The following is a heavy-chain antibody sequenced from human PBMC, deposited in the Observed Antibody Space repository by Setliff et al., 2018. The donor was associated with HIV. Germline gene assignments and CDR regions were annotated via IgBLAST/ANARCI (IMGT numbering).Heavy chain of an antibody. Sequence: GGSLRLSCATSGFAFSDYDFHWVRQVTGEGLEWVSAIGTGGDTYYADSVKGRFTISRDNSKNTLYLQMNSLRAEDTAVYYCARDQRYCGGDCYSQPFDYWGQGTLVTVSS. CDR2: IGTGGDT. V-gene: IGHV3-13*01. CDR1: GFAFSDYD. CDR3: ARDQRYCGGDCYSQPFDY. D-gene: IGHD2-21*02. J-gene: IGHJ4*02.